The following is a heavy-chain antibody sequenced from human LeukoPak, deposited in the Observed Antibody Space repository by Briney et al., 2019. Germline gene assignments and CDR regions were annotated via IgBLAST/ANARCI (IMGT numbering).Heavy chain of an antibody. CDR3: AKIVGFRYDYKTRPPKYYYYYMDV. CDR2: MNPNSGNT. J-gene: IGHJ6*03. Sequence: AASVKVSCKASGYTFTSYDINWVRQATGQGLEWMGWMNPNSGNTGYAQKFQGRVTMTRNTSISTAYMELSSLRSEDTAVYYCAKIVGFRYDYKTRPPKYYYYYMDVWGKGTTVTVSS. CDR1: GYTFTSYD. D-gene: IGHD3-16*01. V-gene: IGHV1-8*01.